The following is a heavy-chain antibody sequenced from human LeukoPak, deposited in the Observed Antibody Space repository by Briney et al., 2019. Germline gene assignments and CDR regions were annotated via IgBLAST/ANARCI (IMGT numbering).Heavy chain of an antibody. V-gene: IGHV1-2*02. Sequence: ASVKVSCKASGYTFTGYYIHWVRQAPGQGLEWMGWINPNSGGTNYAQKFQGRVTMTRDTSISTAYMELSRLISDDTAVYYCVRSPNWALIVDYWGQGTLVTVSS. CDR1: GYTFTGYY. D-gene: IGHD3-22*01. J-gene: IGHJ4*02. CDR3: VRSPNWALIVDY. CDR2: INPNSGGT.